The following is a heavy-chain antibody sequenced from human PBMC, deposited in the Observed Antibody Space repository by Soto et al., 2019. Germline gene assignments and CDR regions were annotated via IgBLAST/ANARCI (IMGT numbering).Heavy chain of an antibody. D-gene: IGHD2-15*01. CDR1: GYTFTSYG. Sequence: GPSVKVSCKASGYTFTSYGISWVRQAPGQGLEWMGWISAYNGNTNYAQKLQGRVTMTTDTSTSTAYMELRSLRSDDTAVYYCARDEANCSGGSCYPHDYWGQGTLVTVSS. V-gene: IGHV1-18*04. CDR2: ISAYNGNT. CDR3: ARDEANCSGGSCYPHDY. J-gene: IGHJ4*02.